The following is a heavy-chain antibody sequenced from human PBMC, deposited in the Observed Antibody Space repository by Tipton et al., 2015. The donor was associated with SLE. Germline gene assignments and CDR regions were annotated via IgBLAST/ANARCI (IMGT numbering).Heavy chain of an antibody. D-gene: IGHD6-13*01. CDR2: ISHFGST. CDR3: ARDATQIAAARWGNYYMDV. CDR1: GGSISSGDYY. V-gene: IGHV4-30-4*01. J-gene: IGHJ6*03. Sequence: TLSLTCTVSGGSISSGDYYWSWIRQAPGKGLEWVGSISHFGSTDYSPSLKSRVTISLDTSKNQFSLKLNSVTAADTAVYYCARDATQIAAARWGNYYMDVWGKGTTVTVSS.